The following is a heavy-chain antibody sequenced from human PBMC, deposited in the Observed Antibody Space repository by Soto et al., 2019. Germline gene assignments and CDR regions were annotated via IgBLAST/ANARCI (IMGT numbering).Heavy chain of an antibody. J-gene: IGHJ4*02. CDR2: IYYSGST. CDR3: ARTWGSYRPYYFDS. Sequence: SETLSLTCTVSGGSISSYYWSWIRQPPGKGLEWIGYIYYSGSTNYNPSLKSRVTISVDTSKNQFSLKLSSVTAADTAVYYCARTWGSYRPYYFDSGGQGPRVTFSS. CDR1: GGSISSYY. V-gene: IGHV4-59*01. D-gene: IGHD3-16*02.